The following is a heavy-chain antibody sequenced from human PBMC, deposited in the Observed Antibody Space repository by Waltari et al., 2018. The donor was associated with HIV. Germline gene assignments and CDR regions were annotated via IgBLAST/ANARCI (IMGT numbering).Heavy chain of an antibody. D-gene: IGHD2-2*01. CDR3: ARLQQVWFDP. Sequence: QLQLQESGPGLVKPSETLSLTCTVSGGSISSSSYYCGWIRQPPGKGLEWIGSIYYSGSTYYNPSLKSRVTISVDTSKNQFSLKLSSVTAADTAVYYCARLQQVWFDPWGQGTLVTVSS. V-gene: IGHV4-39*01. J-gene: IGHJ5*02. CDR2: IYYSGST. CDR1: GGSISSSSYY.